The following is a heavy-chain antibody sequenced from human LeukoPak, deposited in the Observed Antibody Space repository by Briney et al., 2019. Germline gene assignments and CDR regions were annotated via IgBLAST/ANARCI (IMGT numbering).Heavy chain of an antibody. CDR3: ARDSRVRGVIWLDY. CDR1: GDSINSYY. J-gene: IGHJ4*02. V-gene: IGHV4-4*07. Sequence: SETLSLTCTVSGDSINSYYWAWTRQPAGRGLEWVGRIYSSGNTNYNPSLKSRVTMSVDTSKNQFSLKLSSVTAADTAVYYCARDSRVRGVIWLDYWDQGTLVTVSS. CDR2: IYSSGNT. D-gene: IGHD3-10*01.